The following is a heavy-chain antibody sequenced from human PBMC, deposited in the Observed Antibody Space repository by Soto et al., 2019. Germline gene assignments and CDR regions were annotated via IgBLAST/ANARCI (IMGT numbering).Heavy chain of an antibody. CDR1: GGSISSGCYY. D-gene: IGHD3-22*01. J-gene: IGHJ4*02. CDR2: IYYSGST. Sequence: SETLSLTCTVSGGSISSGCYYWSWIRQHPGKGLEWIGYIYYSGSTYYNPSLKSRVTISVDTSKNQFSLKLSSVTAADTAVYYCARALYYYHSSRYYKYFDYWGQRTLVTVSS. V-gene: IGHV4-31*03. CDR3: ARALYYYHSSRYYKYFDY.